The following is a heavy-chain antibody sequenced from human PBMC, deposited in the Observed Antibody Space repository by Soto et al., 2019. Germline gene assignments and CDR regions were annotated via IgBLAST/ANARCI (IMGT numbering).Heavy chain of an antibody. Sequence: GSLRLSCAASGFTFSSYAMSWVRQAPGKGLEWVSAISGSGGGTYYADSVKGRFTISRDNSKNTLYLQMNSLRTEDTAVYYCAKEGIVPAAKLRYYYGMDVWGQGTTVTVSS. CDR2: ISGSGGGT. CDR3: AKEGIVPAAKLRYYYGMDV. D-gene: IGHD2-2*01. CDR1: GFTFSSYA. V-gene: IGHV3-23*01. J-gene: IGHJ6*02.